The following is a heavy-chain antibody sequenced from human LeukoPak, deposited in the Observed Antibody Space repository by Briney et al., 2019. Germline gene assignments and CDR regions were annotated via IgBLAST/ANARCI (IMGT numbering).Heavy chain of an antibody. D-gene: IGHD6-6*01. CDR2: IIPIFGTA. CDR3: AILYSSSTYYYYYYYMAV. V-gene: IGHV1-69*01. J-gene: IGHJ6*03. Sequence: SVKVSCKASGGTFSSYAISWVRQAPGQGLEWMGGIIPIFGTANYAQKFQGRVTITADESKSTAYMELSSLRSEYTAAYYCAILYSSSTYYYYYYYMAVWGKGTTVTVSS. CDR1: GGTFSSYA.